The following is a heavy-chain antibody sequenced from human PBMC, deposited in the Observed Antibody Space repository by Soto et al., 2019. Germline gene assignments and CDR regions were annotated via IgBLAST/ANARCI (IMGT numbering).Heavy chain of an antibody. D-gene: IGHD3-10*01. J-gene: IGHJ3*02. V-gene: IGHV3-23*01. Sequence: EVQLLQSGGGLVQPGGSLRLSCAASGFAFGNYPMAWVRQTPGKGLEWISTISGTGGITDYEDSVKGRFTVSIDYSKDTVHLQMNSLRAEDTAVYYCAKDRTTARGVRAFDIWGQGTMVNISS. CDR1: GFAFGNYP. CDR2: ISGTGGIT. CDR3: AKDRTTARGVRAFDI.